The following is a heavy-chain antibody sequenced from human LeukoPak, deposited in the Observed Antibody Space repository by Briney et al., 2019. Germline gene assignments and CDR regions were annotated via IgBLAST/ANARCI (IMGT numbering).Heavy chain of an antibody. CDR1: GYTFTSYC. J-gene: IGHJ4*02. Sequence: GESLKISCKGSGYTFTSYCSGWVRQVPGQGLEWLGFIYPGDSDTRDSPSFKGQVTISADKSISTAYLQWSSLKASDTAMYYCARRGSGSYYFDYWGQGTLVTVSS. D-gene: IGHD1-26*01. V-gene: IGHV5-51*01. CDR3: ARRGSGSYYFDY. CDR2: IYPGDSDT.